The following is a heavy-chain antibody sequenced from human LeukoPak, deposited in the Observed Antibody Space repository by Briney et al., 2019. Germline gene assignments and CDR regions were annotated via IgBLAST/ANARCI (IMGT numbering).Heavy chain of an antibody. CDR3: AKAQWSYDAFDI. J-gene: IGHJ3*02. V-gene: IGHV3-21*04. CDR2: ISSSSSYI. CDR1: GFTFSSYS. Sequence: GGSLRLSCAASGFTFSSYSMNWVRQAPGKGLEWVSSISSSSSYIYYADSVKGRFTTSRDNSKNTLYLQMNSLRAEDTAVYYCAKAQWSYDAFDIWGQGTMVTVSS. D-gene: IGHD4/OR15-4a*01.